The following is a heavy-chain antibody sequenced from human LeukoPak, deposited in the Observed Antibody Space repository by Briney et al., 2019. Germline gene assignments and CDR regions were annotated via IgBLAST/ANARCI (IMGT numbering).Heavy chain of an antibody. V-gene: IGHV3-30*03. J-gene: IGHJ4*02. CDR1: GFTFSSNG. D-gene: IGHD6-19*01. CDR2: ISYDGSNK. CDR3: ARDGGYTSSFDY. Sequence: GRSLRLSCAASGFTFSSNGMHWVRQAPGKGLEWVAVISYDGSNKYYADSVKGRFTISRDNSNTLYLQMNTLRAEDTAVYYCARDGGYTSSFDYWGQGTLVTVSS.